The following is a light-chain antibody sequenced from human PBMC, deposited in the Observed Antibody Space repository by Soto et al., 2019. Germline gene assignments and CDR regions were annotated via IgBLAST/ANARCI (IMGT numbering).Light chain of an antibody. CDR1: QSISSY. CDR3: QQTYSAPLT. V-gene: IGKV1-39*01. J-gene: IGKJ4*01. CDR2: AAS. Sequence: DIQMTQSPSSLPASVGDRVTITCRASQSISSYLNWYQHKPGKAPKLLIYAASSFQSGVPSRFSGSESGTDFTLTISSLQPEDFATYYCQQTYSAPLTFGGGTKVDIK.